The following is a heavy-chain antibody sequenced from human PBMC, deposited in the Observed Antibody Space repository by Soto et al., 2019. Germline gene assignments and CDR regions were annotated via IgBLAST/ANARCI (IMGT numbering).Heavy chain of an antibody. CDR2: IWYDGSNK. J-gene: IGHJ4*02. Sequence: GGSLRLSCAASGFTFSSYGMHWVRQAPGKGLEWVAVIWYDGSNKYYADSVKGRFTISRDNSKNTLYLQMNSLRAEDTAVYYCARAQGVIPFDYWGQGTLVTVSS. CDR1: GFTFSSYG. V-gene: IGHV3-33*01. D-gene: IGHD2-21*01. CDR3: ARAQGVIPFDY.